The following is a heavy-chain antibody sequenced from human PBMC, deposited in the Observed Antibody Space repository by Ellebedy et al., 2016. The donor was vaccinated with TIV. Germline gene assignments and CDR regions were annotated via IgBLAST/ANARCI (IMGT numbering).Heavy chain of an antibody. CDR1: GGSFNGYY. CDR3: ARGQRSQVFGRFGVNFPFDP. V-gene: IGHV4-59*01. CDR2: IYYSGST. Sequence: GSLRLXXAVSGGSFNGYYCNWIRQPPGTGLEWIGYIYYSGSTNYNPSLKNRVTISLDTSKNQCSLKLSSVTTADTAVYSCARGQRSQVFGRFGVNFPFDPWGQGTQVTVSS. J-gene: IGHJ5*02. D-gene: IGHD3-16*01.